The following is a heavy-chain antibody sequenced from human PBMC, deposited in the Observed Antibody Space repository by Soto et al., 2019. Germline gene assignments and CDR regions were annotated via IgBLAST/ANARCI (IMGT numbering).Heavy chain of an antibody. CDR3: ARVWGTYCSGGSCYSYYYYGMDV. CDR1: GGTFRNHV. V-gene: IGHV1-69*13. D-gene: IGHD2-15*01. Sequence: SVKVSCKASGGTFRNHVFSWVRQAPGQGLEWMGGIIPIFGTANYAQKFQGRVTITADESTSTAYMELSSLRSEDTAVYYCARVWGTYCSGGSCYSYYYYGMDVWGQGTTVTVSS. CDR2: IIPIFGTA. J-gene: IGHJ6*02.